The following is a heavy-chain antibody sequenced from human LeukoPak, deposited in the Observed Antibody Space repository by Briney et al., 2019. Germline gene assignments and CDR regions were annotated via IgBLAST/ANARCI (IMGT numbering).Heavy chain of an antibody. V-gene: IGHV1-2*02. CDR2: INPKSGGA. Sequence: ASVKVSCKASGFTFNAYNIHWVRQAPGQGLEWMGWINPKSGGANYAQKFQGRVTMTRDTSISTAYMELSSLRYDDTAVYYCATNILVRDIINWFDPWGQGTLVTVSS. CDR1: GFTFNAYN. J-gene: IGHJ5*02. CDR3: ATNILVRDIINWFDP. D-gene: IGHD3-10*01.